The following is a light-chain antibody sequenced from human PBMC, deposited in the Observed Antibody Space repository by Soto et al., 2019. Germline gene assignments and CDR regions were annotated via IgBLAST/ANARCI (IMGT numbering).Light chain of an antibody. CDR1: SSDIGGYDY. J-gene: IGLJ2*01. CDR2: DVN. CDR3: TSYASGSSHVV. Sequence: QSALTQAASVSGSPGQSITLSCTGTSSDIGGYDYVSWYQRHPGKAPKLIIYDVNNRPSGVSNRFSGSKSGNTASLTISGLQAEDEADYYCTSYASGSSHVVFGGGTKVTAL. V-gene: IGLV2-14*01.